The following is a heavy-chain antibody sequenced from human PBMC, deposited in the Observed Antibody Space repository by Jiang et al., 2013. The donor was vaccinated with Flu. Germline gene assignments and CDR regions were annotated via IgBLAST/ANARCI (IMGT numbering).Heavy chain of an antibody. D-gene: IGHD2-2*01. Sequence: NYAQKLQGRVTMTTDTSTSTAYMELRSLRSDDTAVYYCARYPIVVVPAAPMDIWGQGTMVTVSS. J-gene: IGHJ3*02. V-gene: IGHV1-18*01. CDR3: ARYPIVVVPAAPMDI.